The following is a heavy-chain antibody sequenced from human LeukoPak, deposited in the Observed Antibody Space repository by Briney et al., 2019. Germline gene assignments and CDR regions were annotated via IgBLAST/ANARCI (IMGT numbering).Heavy chain of an antibody. Sequence: GESLQISCKGSGYRFASYWIGWVRQMPGKGLEWMGIVYTGDSDTTYSPTFQGQVTISVDKFISTAYLQWSSLKASDTATYYCARRDSSNWDFDYWGQGTLVTVSS. V-gene: IGHV5-51*01. D-gene: IGHD6-13*01. J-gene: IGHJ4*02. CDR3: ARRDSSNWDFDY. CDR2: VYTGDSDT. CDR1: GYRFASYW.